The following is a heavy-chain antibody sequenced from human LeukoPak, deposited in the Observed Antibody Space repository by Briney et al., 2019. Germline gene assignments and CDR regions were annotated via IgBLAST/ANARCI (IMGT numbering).Heavy chain of an antibody. D-gene: IGHD2-2*01. CDR2: FDPEDGET. Sequence: ASVKVSCKVSGYTLTELSMHWVRQAPGKGLEWMGGFDPEDGETIYAQKFQGRVTMTQDTSTNTAYMELCSLRSEDTAVYYCAGAMTHRYYFDYWGQGTLVTVSS. CDR1: GYTLTELS. J-gene: IGHJ4*02. CDR3: AGAMTHRYYFDY. V-gene: IGHV1-24*01.